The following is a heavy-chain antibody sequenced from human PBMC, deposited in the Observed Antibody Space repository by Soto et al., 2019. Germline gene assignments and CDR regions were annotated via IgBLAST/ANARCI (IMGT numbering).Heavy chain of an antibody. CDR2: IKQDGSEK. CDR1: GFSFNTYW. CDR3: ARRLGYYYADGMDV. Sequence: GGSLRLSCAASGFSFNTYWMAWVRQAPGKGLEWVANIKQDGSEKYYVDSVKGRFTISRDNAKNSLYLQMNSLRAEDTAVYYCARRLGYYYADGMDVWGQGTTVTVSS. V-gene: IGHV3-7*01. J-gene: IGHJ6*02.